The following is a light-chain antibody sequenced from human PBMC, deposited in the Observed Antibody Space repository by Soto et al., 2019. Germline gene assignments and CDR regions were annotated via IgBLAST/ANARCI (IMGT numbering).Light chain of an antibody. J-gene: IGKJ2*01. CDR1: QSVSSSY. CDR2: GAS. Sequence: EIVVTQSPGTLSLSPGERATLSCRASQSVSSSYLAWYQQKPGQAPRLLICGASSRATGIPDRFSGSGSGTDFTLTINRLEPEDFAVYYCQQYGISPPMYTFGQGTKLEIK. V-gene: IGKV3-20*01. CDR3: QQYGISPPMYT.